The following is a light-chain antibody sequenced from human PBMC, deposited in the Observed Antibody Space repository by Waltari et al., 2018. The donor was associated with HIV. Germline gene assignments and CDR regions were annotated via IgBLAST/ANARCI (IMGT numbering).Light chain of an antibody. V-gene: IGKV1-13*02. CDR2: DAS. J-gene: IGKJ4*01. Sequence: AIQLTQSPSSLYASLGDRVTIPCRASPGISSALAVYQQQQGNAPKVLIFDASSLESGVPSRFSCSGSGTDFTLTISGLQPDDFATYYCQHFNSYPLTFGGGSKVEIK. CDR1: PGISSA. CDR3: QHFNSYPLT.